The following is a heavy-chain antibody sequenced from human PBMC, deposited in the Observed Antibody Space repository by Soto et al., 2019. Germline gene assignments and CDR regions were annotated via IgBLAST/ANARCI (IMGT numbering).Heavy chain of an antibody. Sequence: GGSLRLSCAASGFTFSDHYMTWIRQAPGKGLEWVAHISGSGSIIDDADSVKGRFTISRDNAKKSLYLQMNRLRAEDTAVYYCARAMGDFWTAMDVWGKGTTVTVSS. CDR3: ARAMGDFWTAMDV. V-gene: IGHV3-11*01. D-gene: IGHD3-3*01. CDR2: ISGSGSII. J-gene: IGHJ6*03. CDR1: GFTFSDHY.